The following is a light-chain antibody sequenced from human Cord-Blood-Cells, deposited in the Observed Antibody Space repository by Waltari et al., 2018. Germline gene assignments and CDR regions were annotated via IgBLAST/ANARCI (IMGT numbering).Light chain of an antibody. CDR3: QQYGSSPGT. CDR1: QSVRSSY. CDR2: GAS. Sequence: EIVWTLSPGTLSLSPGERATLSCRASQSVRSSYLAWYQQRPGQAPRLLIYGASSRATGIPDRFSGSGSGTDFTLTISRLEPEDFAVYYCQQYGSSPGTFGQGTKVEIK. J-gene: IGKJ1*01. V-gene: IGKV3-20*01.